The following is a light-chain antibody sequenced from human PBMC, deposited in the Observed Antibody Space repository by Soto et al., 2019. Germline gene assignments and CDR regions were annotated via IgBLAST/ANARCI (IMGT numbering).Light chain of an antibody. CDR1: QSVFYSSNNKNY. CDR3: QQYYGKPPCN. Sequence: DIVMTQSPDSLAVSLGERATINCRSSQSVFYSSNNKNYLAWYQQKPGQPPKLLIYCASTRESGVPDRFSGSGSGTDFTLTSRSLQAEDVAVYYCQQYYGKPPCNFGQGNKLEIK. V-gene: IGKV4-1*01. J-gene: IGKJ2*02. CDR2: CAS.